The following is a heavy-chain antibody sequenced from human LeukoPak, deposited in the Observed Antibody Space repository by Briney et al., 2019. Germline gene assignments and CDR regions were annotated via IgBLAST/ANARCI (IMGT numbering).Heavy chain of an antibody. Sequence: PSETLSLTCAVSGGSVSSTNWWTWFRQPPGKGLEWIGEVHLDGRTNYNPSLTGRLTMSVDLYENHISLKLTSVTAADTAVYYCARGKGDGSPTHFDYWGQGTLVTVSS. V-gene: IGHV4-4*02. CDR3: ARGKGDGSPTHFDY. CDR1: GGSVSSTNW. J-gene: IGHJ4*02. CDR2: VHLDGRT. D-gene: IGHD3-10*01.